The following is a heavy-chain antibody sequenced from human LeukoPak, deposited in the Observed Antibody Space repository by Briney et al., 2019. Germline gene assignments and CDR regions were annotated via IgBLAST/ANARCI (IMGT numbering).Heavy chain of an antibody. D-gene: IGHD6-13*01. V-gene: IGHV3-48*04. Sequence: GGSLRLSCAASGFTFTAYNMNWVRQAPGKGLEWVSYISSSGSTIYYADSVKGRFTISRDNAKNSLYLQMNSLRAEDTAVYYCARVVAAAGYYWGQGTLVTVSS. CDR2: ISSSGSTI. CDR1: GFTFTAYN. CDR3: ARVVAAAGYY. J-gene: IGHJ4*02.